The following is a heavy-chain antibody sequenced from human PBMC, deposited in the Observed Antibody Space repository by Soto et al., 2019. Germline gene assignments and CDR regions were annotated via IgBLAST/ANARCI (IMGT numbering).Heavy chain of an antibody. J-gene: IGHJ4*02. Sequence: EVQLLESGGGLVQPGGSLRLSCAASGFTFNNYAMTWVRQAPGKGLEWVSAISGGGDTTSYADSVKGRFTVSRDGSKNTLYLQMSRLRAADTALYYCAKGRGGSGSLTPRVDLWGQGTLVTVSS. CDR2: ISGGGDTT. D-gene: IGHD3-10*01. CDR1: GFTFNNYA. CDR3: AKGRGGSGSLTPRVDL. V-gene: IGHV3-23*01.